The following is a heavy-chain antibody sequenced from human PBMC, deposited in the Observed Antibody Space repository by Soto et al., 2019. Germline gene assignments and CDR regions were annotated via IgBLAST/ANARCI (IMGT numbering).Heavy chain of an antibody. Sequence: QVQLVQSGAEVKKPGASVKVSCKASGYTFTGYYIHWVRQAPGQGLEWMGWINPNSGGTKYAQKFQGMVTMTRDTSIRTAYVELSSLISDDTAVYYCARDLGITGTILDYWGQETLVTVSS. CDR2: INPNSGGT. CDR3: ARDLGITGTILDY. J-gene: IGHJ4*02. CDR1: GYTFTGYY. D-gene: IGHD1-7*01. V-gene: IGHV1-2*02.